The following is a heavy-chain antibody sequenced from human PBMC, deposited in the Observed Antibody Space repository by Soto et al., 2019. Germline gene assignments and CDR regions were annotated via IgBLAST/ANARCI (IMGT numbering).Heavy chain of an antibody. Sequence: PSVKVSCKASGYTFTSYYMHWVRQAPGQGLEWKGIINPSGGSTSYAQKFQGRVTMTRDTSTSTVYMELSSLRSEDTAVYYCARDYYDSSGPVGNYFDYWGQGTLVTVSS. D-gene: IGHD3-22*01. V-gene: IGHV1-46*01. CDR1: GYTFTSYY. CDR2: INPSGGST. CDR3: ARDYYDSSGPVGNYFDY. J-gene: IGHJ4*02.